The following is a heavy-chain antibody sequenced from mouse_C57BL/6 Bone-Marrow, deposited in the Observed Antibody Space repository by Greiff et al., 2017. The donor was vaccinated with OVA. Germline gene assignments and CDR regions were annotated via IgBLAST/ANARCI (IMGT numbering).Heavy chain of an antibody. CDR2: ISSGGVYI. CDR1: GFTFSSYA. J-gene: IGHJ4*01. CDR3: TRDPPVDY. V-gene: IGHV5-9-1*02. Sequence: EVHLVESGAGLVKPGGSLKLSCAASGFTFSSYAMSWVRQTPEQRLEWVAYISSGGVYIYYADTVKGRVTLSRDNARNTLYLQMSSLKSEDTAMYYCTRDPPVDYWGKGTSVTVSS.